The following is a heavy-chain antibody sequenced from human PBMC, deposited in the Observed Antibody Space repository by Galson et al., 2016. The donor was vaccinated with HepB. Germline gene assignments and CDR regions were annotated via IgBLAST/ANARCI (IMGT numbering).Heavy chain of an antibody. CDR1: GFTFSRYW. CDR3: AVSMGGAFDWYDYLYY. D-gene: IGHD3-9*01. Sequence: SLRLSCAASGFTFSRYWMHWVRQVPGKGLVWVARINSDGSSRNYADSVKGRFTISRDNAESTLYLQMNSLRVEDTALYYCAVSMGGAFDWYDYLYYWGQETLVAVTS. J-gene: IGHJ4*02. CDR2: INSDGSSR. V-gene: IGHV3-74*01.